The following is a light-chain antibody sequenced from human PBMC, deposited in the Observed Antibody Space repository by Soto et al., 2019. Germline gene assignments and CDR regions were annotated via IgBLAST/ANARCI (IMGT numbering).Light chain of an antibody. Sequence: DIVLTQSPGTLSLSPGERATLSCRASQNFGGMFVAWYQQKLGQAPRLLIYGSSSMATGIPDRFSGSGSGKDFTLTISRLELEDFAKYYCQQYGGSLLSFGGGTRVEIK. V-gene: IGKV3-20*01. CDR3: QQYGGSLLS. CDR1: QNFGGMF. J-gene: IGKJ4*01. CDR2: GSS.